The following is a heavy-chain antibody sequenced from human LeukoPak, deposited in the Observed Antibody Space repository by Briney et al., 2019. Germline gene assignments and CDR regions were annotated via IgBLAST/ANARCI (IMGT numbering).Heavy chain of an antibody. CDR2: IYYSGST. CDR3: ARDSFRSGVDY. D-gene: IGHD1-26*01. V-gene: IGHV4-59*01. J-gene: IGHJ4*02. Sequence: PSETLSLTCTVSGGSISSYYWSWIRQPPGKGLEWIGYIYYSGSTNYNPSPKSRVTISVDTSKNQFSQKLSSVTAADTAVYYCARDSFRSGVDYWGQGTLVTVSS. CDR1: GGSISSYY.